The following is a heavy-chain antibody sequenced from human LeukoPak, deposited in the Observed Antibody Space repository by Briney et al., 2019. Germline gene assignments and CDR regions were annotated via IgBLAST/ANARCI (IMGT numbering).Heavy chain of an antibody. D-gene: IGHD2-2*01. Sequence: GGSLRLSCAASGFTFRSYTMNWVRQAPGRGLEWVSSISSNSAYLYYADSLRGRFTISRDNAKNTLYLQMNSLRAEDTAVYYCARDKWVGYCSSTSCYYDAFDIWGQGTMVTVSS. CDR2: ISSNSAYL. CDR1: GFTFRSYT. V-gene: IGHV3-21*01. J-gene: IGHJ3*02. CDR3: ARDKWVGYCSSTSCYYDAFDI.